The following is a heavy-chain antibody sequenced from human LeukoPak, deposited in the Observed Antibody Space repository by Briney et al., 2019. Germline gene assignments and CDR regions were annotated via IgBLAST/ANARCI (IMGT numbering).Heavy chain of an antibody. CDR3: ARVGWLSGRRLNWFDP. V-gene: IGHV1-18*01. CDR1: GYTFTSYG. D-gene: IGHD3-22*01. J-gene: IGHJ5*02. CDR2: ISAYNGNT. Sequence: ASVKVSYKASGYTFTSYGISWVRQAPGQGLEWMGWISAYNGNTNYAQKLQGRVTMTTDTSTSTAYMELRSLRSDDTAVYYCARVGWLSGRRLNWFDPWGQGTLVTVSS.